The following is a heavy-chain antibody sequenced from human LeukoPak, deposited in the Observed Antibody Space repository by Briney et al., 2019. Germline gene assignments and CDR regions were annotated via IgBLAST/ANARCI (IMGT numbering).Heavy chain of an antibody. CDR3: ARADSNDFWSGYSYFDY. CDR1: GYTFTSYG. CDR2: ISAYNGNT. D-gene: IGHD3-3*01. J-gene: IGHJ4*02. Sequence: ASVKVSCKASGYTFTSYGISWVRQAPGQGLEWMGWISAYNGNTNYAQKLQGRVTMTTDTSTSTAYMELRSLRPDDTAVYYCARADSNDFWSGYSYFDYWGQGTLVTVSS. V-gene: IGHV1-18*01.